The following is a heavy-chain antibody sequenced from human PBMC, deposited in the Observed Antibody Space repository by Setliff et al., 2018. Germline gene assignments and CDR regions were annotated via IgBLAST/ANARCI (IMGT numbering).Heavy chain of an antibody. Sequence: GASVKVSCKASGGTFAITWVRQAPGQGLEWMGGTIPLLPLPNYAVKFQGRVTITVDKSTNTAYTELRSLTSEDTAVYYCARTCSGSGCYAGLESWGQGTPVTVSA. CDR2: TIPLLPLP. J-gene: IGHJ4*02. V-gene: IGHV1-69*10. CDR3: ARTCSGSGCYAGLES. CDR1: GGTFA. D-gene: IGHD2-15*01.